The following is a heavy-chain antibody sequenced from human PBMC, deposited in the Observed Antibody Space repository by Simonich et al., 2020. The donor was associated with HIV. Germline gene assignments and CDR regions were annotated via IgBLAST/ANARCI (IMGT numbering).Heavy chain of an antibody. J-gene: IGHJ4*02. CDR3: ARRHPTTVTTPYFDY. CDR2: INHSGNY. D-gene: IGHD4-17*01. Sequence: QVQLQQWGAGLLKPSETLSLTCAVYGGSFSGYYWSWIRQPPGKGLEWIGEINHSGNYNYNPSLKSRVTISVDTSKNQFSLKLSSVTAADTAVYYCARRHPTTVTTPYFDYWGQGTLVTVSS. V-gene: IGHV4-34*01. CDR1: GGSFSGYY.